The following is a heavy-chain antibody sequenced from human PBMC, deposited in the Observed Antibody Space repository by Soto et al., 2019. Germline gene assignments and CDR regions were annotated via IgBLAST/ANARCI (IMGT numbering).Heavy chain of an antibody. D-gene: IGHD3-22*01. J-gene: IGHJ3*02. CDR1: GGTFSSYA. CDR2: IIPIFGTA. V-gene: IGHV1-69*13. CDR3: ARDRNVYYDSSGDDAFDI. Sequence: ASVKVSYKASGGTFSSYAISWVRQAPGQGLEWMGGIIPIFGTANYAQKFQGRVTITADESTSTAYMELSSLRSEDTAVYYCARDRNVYYDSSGDDAFDIWGQGTMVTVSS.